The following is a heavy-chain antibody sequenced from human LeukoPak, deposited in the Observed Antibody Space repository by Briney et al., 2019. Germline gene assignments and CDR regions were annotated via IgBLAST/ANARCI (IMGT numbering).Heavy chain of an antibody. CDR1: GFTSSSYW. Sequence: PGGSLRLSCAASGFTSSSYWMHWVRQAPGKGLVWVSRTNGDGGSTSYAESVKGRFTISRDNAKNTLYLQMNSLRAEATAVYYCARSQLGAYFDYWGQGTLVTVPS. V-gene: IGHV3-74*01. CDR2: TNGDGGST. J-gene: IGHJ4*02. CDR3: ARSQLGAYFDY. D-gene: IGHD5-24*01.